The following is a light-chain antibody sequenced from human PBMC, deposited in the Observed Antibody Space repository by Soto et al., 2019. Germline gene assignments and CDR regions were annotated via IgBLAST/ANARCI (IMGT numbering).Light chain of an antibody. CDR1: QSVGRDS. J-gene: IGKJ3*01. CDR2: TVS. V-gene: IGKV3-20*01. Sequence: ENVLTQSPGTLSVSPGERATLSCRASQSVGRDSLAWYQQRPGQAPRLLIDTVSSRASSIPDRFTGTGSGTDFALIIDGLEPEDFAMYYCQQYGDSPGAFGPGTKV. CDR3: QQYGDSPGA.